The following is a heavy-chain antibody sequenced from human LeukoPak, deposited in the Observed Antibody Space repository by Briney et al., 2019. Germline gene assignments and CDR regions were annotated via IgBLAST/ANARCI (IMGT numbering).Heavy chain of an antibody. V-gene: IGHV3-23*01. CDR2: ISGSGGST. J-gene: IGHJ5*02. CDR3: AKDPRGIGWFDP. Sequence: PGGSLRLSCAASGFTFSSYAMSWVRQAPGEGLEWVSAISGSGGSTYYADSVKGRFTISRDNSKNTLYLQMNSLRAENTAVYYCAKDPRGIGWFDPWGQGTLVTVSS. D-gene: IGHD3-16*01. CDR1: GFTFSSYA.